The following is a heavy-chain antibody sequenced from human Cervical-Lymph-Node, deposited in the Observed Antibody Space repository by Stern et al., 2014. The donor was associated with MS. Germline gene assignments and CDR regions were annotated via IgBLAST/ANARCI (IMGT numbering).Heavy chain of an antibody. D-gene: IGHD5-24*01. CDR1: GSTVNSNY. CDR3: TREMAARRLDP. V-gene: IGHV3-66*01. J-gene: IGHJ5*02. Sequence: EDQLVESGGTLVQPGGSLRLSCAASGSTVNSNYMTWVRPAPGKGLEWVSIFYSGISTYYAESVTGRFSFSIDNSKNTLFLHMNNLRVEDTAMYYCTREMAARRLDPWGQGTLVIVSA. CDR2: FYSGIST.